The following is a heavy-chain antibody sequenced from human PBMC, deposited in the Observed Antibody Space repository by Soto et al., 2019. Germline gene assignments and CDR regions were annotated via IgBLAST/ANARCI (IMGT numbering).Heavy chain of an antibody. CDR2: IYPGDSDT. J-gene: IGHJ6*02. CDR3: AGSLWFGEYYYGMDV. V-gene: IGHV5-51*01. CDR1: GYSFTSYW. D-gene: IGHD3-10*01. Sequence: GASLKISCKGSGYSFTSYWIGWVRQMPGKGLEWMGIIYPGDSDTRYSPSFQGQVTISADKSISTAYLQWSSLKASDTAMYYCAGSLWFGEYYYGMDVWGQGTTVTVSS.